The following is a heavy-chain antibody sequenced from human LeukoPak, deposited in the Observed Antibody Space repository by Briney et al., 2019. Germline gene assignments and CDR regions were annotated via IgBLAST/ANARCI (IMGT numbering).Heavy chain of an antibody. Sequence: PGGSLRLSCAASGFTFSSYSMSWVRQAPGKGLEWVSSISSSSSYIYYADSVKGRFTISRDNAKNSLYLQMNSLRAEDTAVYYCARDGSSWYEDPYYFDYWGQGTLVTVSS. CDR1: GFTFSSYS. CDR2: ISSSSSYI. CDR3: ARDGSSWYEDPYYFDY. V-gene: IGHV3-21*01. J-gene: IGHJ4*02. D-gene: IGHD6-13*01.